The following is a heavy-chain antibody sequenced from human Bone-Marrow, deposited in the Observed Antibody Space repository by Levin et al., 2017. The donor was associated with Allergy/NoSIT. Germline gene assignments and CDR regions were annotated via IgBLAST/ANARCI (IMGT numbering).Heavy chain of an antibody. V-gene: IGHV3-49*03. Sequence: GESLKISCTASGFTFGDYAMAWFRQAPGKGLAWVGYIRSQDYGGTTEYVASVEGRFTISRDDSESVAYLQMNSLKTEDTAVYYCTRARWLQSDFDYWGQGTLVTVSS. J-gene: IGHJ4*02. D-gene: IGHD5-24*01. CDR2: IRSQDYGGTT. CDR1: GFTFGDYA. CDR3: TRARWLQSDFDY.